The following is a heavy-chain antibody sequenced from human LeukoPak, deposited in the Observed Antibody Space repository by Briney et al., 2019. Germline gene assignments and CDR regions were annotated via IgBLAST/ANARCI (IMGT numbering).Heavy chain of an antibody. V-gene: IGHV4-59*01. Sequence: PSEALSLTCTVSGGSISSYYWSWIRQPPGKGLEWIGYIYYSGSTNYNPSLKSRVTISVDTSKNQFSLKLSSVTAADTAVYYCATSYDSSGYPGVYYYYMDVWGKGTTVTVSS. D-gene: IGHD3-22*01. CDR2: IYYSGST. J-gene: IGHJ6*03. CDR3: ATSYDSSGYPGVYYYYMDV. CDR1: GGSISSYY.